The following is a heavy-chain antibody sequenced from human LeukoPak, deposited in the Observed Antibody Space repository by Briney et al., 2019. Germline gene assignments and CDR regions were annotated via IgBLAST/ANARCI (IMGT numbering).Heavy chain of an antibody. CDR2: IIPIFGTA. Sequence: SVKVSCKASGGTFSSYAISWVRQAPGQGLEWMGGIIPIFGTANYAQKSQGRVTITADESTSTAYMELSSLRAEDTAVYYCARGPSGYHNTGGQGTLVTVSS. D-gene: IGHD5-12*01. J-gene: IGHJ4*02. CDR3: ARGPSGYHNT. V-gene: IGHV1-69*13. CDR1: GGTFSSYA.